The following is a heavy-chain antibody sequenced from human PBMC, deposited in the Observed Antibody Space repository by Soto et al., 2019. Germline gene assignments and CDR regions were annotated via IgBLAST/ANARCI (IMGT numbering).Heavy chain of an antibody. CDR2: IYYSGST. D-gene: IGHD2-2*01. J-gene: IGHJ5*02. V-gene: IGHV4-39*07. Sequence: SETLSLTCTVSGGSISSSSYYWGWIRQPPGKGLEGIGSIYYSGSTYYNPSLKSRVTISVDTSKNQFSLKLSSVTAPDTAVYYCARDQAPAALLGWFDPWGQGTLVTVSS. CDR1: GGSISSSSYY. CDR3: ARDQAPAALLGWFDP.